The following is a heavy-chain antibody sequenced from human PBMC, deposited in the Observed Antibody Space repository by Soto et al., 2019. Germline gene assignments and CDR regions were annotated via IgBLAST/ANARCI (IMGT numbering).Heavy chain of an antibody. CDR3: ARGPERVVPAALYFDY. D-gene: IGHD2-2*01. CDR2: INHSGST. J-gene: IGHJ4*02. V-gene: IGHV4-34*01. CDR1: GGSFSGYY. Sequence: PSETLSLTCAVYGGSFSGYYWSWIRQPPGKGLEWIGEINHSGSTNYNPSLKSRVTISVDTSKNQFSLKLSSVTAADTAVYYCARGPERVVPAALYFDYWGQGTLVTVSS.